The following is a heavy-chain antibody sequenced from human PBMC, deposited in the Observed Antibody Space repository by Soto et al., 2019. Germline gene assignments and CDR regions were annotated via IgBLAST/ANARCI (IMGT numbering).Heavy chain of an antibody. CDR1: GGSISSGGYY. J-gene: IGHJ5*02. CDR3: ARERGPSSWYQARWFDP. V-gene: IGHV4-31*03. D-gene: IGHD6-13*01. CDR2: IYYSGST. Sequence: SETLSLTCTVSGGSISSGGYYWSWIRQHPGKGLEWIGYIYYSGSTYYNPSLRSRVTISVDTSKNQFSLKLSSVTAADTAVYYCARERGPSSWYQARWFDPWGQGTLVTVSS.